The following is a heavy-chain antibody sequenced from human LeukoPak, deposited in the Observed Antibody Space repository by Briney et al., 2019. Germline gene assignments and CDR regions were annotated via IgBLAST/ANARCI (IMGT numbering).Heavy chain of an antibody. J-gene: IGHJ4*02. CDR1: GFAFSSYA. Sequence: GGSLRLSCAASGFAFSSYAMHWVRQGPGKGLEWVALVSYDGGSKYYADSVKGRFTISRDNAKNTLYLQMNSLRAEDTAVYYCARDHSGDLDYWGQGTLVTVSS. CDR3: ARDHSGDLDY. CDR2: VSYDGGSK. D-gene: IGHD3-10*01. V-gene: IGHV3-30-3*01.